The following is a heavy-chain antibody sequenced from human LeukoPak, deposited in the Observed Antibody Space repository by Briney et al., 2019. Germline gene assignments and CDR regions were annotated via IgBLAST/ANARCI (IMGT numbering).Heavy chain of an antibody. CDR3: AREDDSSGYRGFDP. V-gene: IGHV4-4*07. D-gene: IGHD3-22*01. CDR1: GGSISSYY. J-gene: IGHJ5*02. Sequence: SETLSLTCTVSGGSISSYYWSWIRQPAGKGLEWIGRIYTSGSTNYNPSLKSRVTMSVDTSKNQFSLKLSSVTAADTAVYYCAREDDSSGYRGFDPWGQGTLVTVSS. CDR2: IYTSGST.